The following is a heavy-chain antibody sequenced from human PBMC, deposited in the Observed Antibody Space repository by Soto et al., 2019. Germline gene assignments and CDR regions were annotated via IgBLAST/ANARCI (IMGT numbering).Heavy chain of an antibody. Sequence: XESLKSSCTGSGYSFTNYWIGWVRQIPGKGLEWMGIIYPGDSNTRYSPSFQGQVTISADKSISTAYLQWSSLKASDTAMYFCARQGYCSNTACYTVDYWGQGTLVTVSS. J-gene: IGHJ4*02. CDR3: ARQGYCSNTACYTVDY. CDR2: IYPGDSNT. D-gene: IGHD2-2*02. CDR1: GYSFTNYW. V-gene: IGHV5-51*01.